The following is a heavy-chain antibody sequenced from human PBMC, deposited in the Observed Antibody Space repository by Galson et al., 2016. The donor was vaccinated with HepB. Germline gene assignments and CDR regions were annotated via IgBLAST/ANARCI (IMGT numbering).Heavy chain of an antibody. V-gene: IGHV3-74*01. J-gene: IGHJ3*01. D-gene: IGHD2-2*01. CDR2: INGDGKSK. Sequence: SLRLSCAASGFNFSTYWMHWVRQAPGTGLVWVARINGDGKSKTHADSVRGRFTISRDNAKRSLYLQMNNLRAEDTALYFCARDYSVSEYCSGTSCRTTQAFDLWGQGTMVTVAS. CDR3: ARDYSVSEYCSGTSCRTTQAFDL. CDR1: GFNFSTYW.